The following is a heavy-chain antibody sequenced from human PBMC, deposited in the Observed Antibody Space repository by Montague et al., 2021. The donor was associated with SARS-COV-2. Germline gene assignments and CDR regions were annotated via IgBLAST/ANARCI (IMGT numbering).Heavy chain of an antibody. CDR2: NNT. J-gene: IGHJ6*02. Sequence: NNTYSAYSLKGQFTISRDNSKNTLYLRMNSLRAEETAVYYCAREVADYGMDVWGQGTTVTVSS. CDR3: AREVADYGMDV. D-gene: IGHD5-12*01. V-gene: IGHV3-30-3*01.